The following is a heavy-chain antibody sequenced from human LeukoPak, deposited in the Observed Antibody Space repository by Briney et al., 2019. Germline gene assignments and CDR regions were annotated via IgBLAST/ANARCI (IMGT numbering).Heavy chain of an antibody. CDR2: LYSAGSR. CDR3: ASEGMGARKYYSDPFHY. J-gene: IGHJ4*02. CDR1: GFTVSSKY. V-gene: IGHV3-53*01. Sequence: PGGSLRLSCAASGFTVSSKYMSWVRQAPGKGLEWVAILYSAGSRYYADSVRGRFTISRDDYKKKVSLQMNSLTVEDTAVYYCASEGMGARKYYSDPFHYWGQGTLVTASS. D-gene: IGHD3-10*01.